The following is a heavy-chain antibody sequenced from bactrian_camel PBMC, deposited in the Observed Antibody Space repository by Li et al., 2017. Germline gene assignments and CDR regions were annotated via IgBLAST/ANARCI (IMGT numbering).Heavy chain of an antibody. Sequence: HVQLVESGGGSMQAGGSLRLSCKVIGSPRNCMGWFRQAPGKERERVATIGLDGVTTYIDSVKGRFTISQDNAKNTLYLQMNSLKPEDAAVYYCTADRPSFGLLCGIWSARYNYWGQGTQVTVS. V-gene: IGHV3S53*01. CDR3: TADRPSFGLLCGIWSARYNY. J-gene: IGHJ4*01. CDR1: GSPRNC. D-gene: IGHD1*01. CDR2: IGLDGVT.